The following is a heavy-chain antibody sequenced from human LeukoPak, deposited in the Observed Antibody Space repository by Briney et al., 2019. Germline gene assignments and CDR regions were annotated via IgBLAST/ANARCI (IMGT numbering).Heavy chain of an antibody. CDR3: ASWGSGYQLQAYYFDY. D-gene: IGHD3-16*01. V-gene: IGHV4-4*02. CDR1: GGSISSSNW. CDR2: INHSGST. Sequence: KPSGTLSLTCAVSGGSISSSNWWSWVRQPPGKGLEWIGEINHSGSTNYNPSLKSRVTISVDTSKNQFSLKLSSVTAADTAVYYCASWGSGYQLQAYYFDYWGQGTLVTVSS. J-gene: IGHJ4*02.